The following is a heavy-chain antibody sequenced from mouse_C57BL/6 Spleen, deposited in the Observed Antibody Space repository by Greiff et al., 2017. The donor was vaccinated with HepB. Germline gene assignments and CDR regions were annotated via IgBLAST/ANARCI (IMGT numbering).Heavy chain of an antibody. Sequence: EVMLVESGGDLVKPGGSLKLSCAASGFTFSSYGMSWVRQTPDKRLEWVATISSGGSYTYYPDSVKGRFTISRDNAKNTLYLQMSSLKSEATAMYYCARASNWDFDYWGQGTTLTVSS. J-gene: IGHJ2*01. CDR1: GFTFSSYG. V-gene: IGHV5-6*02. D-gene: IGHD4-1*02. CDR3: ARASNWDFDY. CDR2: ISSGGSYT.